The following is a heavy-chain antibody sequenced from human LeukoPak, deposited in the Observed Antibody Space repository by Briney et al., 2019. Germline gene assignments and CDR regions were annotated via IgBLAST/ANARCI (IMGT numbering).Heavy chain of an antibody. J-gene: IGHJ6*03. CDR3: ARAGGSYYYYYYVDV. V-gene: IGHV3-11*04. Sequence: GGCLRLSCAASGFTFSDYFMNWVRQAPGKGLEWVSYISSSGSTIYYADSVKGRFTISRDNDKNSLYLQMNSQRAEDTAVYYWARAGGSYYYYYYVDVWGKGTTVTASS. CDR1: GFTFSDYF. CDR2: ISSSGSTI. D-gene: IGHD1-26*01.